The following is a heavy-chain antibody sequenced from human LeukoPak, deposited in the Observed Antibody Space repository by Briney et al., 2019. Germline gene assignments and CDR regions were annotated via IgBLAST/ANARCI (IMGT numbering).Heavy chain of an antibody. CDR1: GFTFVDCG. CDR3: ARDRLGPSFSVSHFDL. V-gene: IGHV3-20*04. D-gene: IGHD3-3*02. CDR2: INYNGAIT. J-gene: IGHJ4*02. Sequence: GVLRLSCATSGFTFVDCGLSWVRRAPGKGLEWLCAINYNGAITDYADSVKGRFTISRDNAKNSLYLRMDSLRAEDTALYYCARDRLGPSFSVSHFDLWGQGTLVTVSS.